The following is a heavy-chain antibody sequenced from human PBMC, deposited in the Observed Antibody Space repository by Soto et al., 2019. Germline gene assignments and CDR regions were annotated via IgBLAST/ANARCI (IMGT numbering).Heavy chain of an antibody. V-gene: IGHV3-48*02. D-gene: IGHD1-26*01. J-gene: IGHJ4*02. CDR2: ISSSSSTI. CDR1: GFTFSSYS. CDR3: ARARSRHLRWLVIDY. Sequence: GGSLRLSCAASGFTFSSYSMNWVRQAPGKGLEWVSYISSSSSTIYYADSVKGRFTISGDNAKNSLYLQMNSLRDEDTAVYYCARARSRHLRWLVIDYWGKGTLVTVAS.